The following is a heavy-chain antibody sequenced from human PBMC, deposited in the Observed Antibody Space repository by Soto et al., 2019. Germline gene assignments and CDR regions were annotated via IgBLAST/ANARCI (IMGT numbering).Heavy chain of an antibody. V-gene: IGHV3-30*18. J-gene: IGHJ3*02. D-gene: IGHD3-3*01. CDR2: ISYDGSNK. CDR1: GFTFKNHA. Sequence: QGQLVESGGDAVQPGRSLRLSCVGSGFTFKNHAMHWVRLAPGQGLEWVAYISYDGSNKAYGDSVQGRFTISRDNSKNTVILQMNSQRVEDTGVFHCAKEGRSYDDFWSGSIGSFDIWGRGTTVTVSS. CDR3: AKEGRSYDDFWSGSIGSFDI.